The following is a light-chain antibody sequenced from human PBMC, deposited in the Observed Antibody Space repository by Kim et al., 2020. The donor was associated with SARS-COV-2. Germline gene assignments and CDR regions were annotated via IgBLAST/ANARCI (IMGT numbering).Light chain of an antibody. CDR2: LAS. J-gene: IGKJ2*01. V-gene: IGKV1-5*03. CDR3: QHYSRFPYT. CDR1: EAIEAW. Sequence: SASVGGRVTITCRASEAIEAWLAWYQQKPGKVPSLLIYLASTLENGVPSRFSGSGSGTEFTLTINGLQPDDFATYYCQHYSRFPYTFGQGTKLEI.